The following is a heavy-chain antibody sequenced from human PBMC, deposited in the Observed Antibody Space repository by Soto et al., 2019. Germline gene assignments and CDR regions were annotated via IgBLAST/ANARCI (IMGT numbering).Heavy chain of an antibody. CDR2: ISGSGGST. CDR1: GFTFSSYA. D-gene: IGHD7-27*01. CDR3: AKDLDTGDYFDY. V-gene: IGHV3-23*01. Sequence: GGSLRLSCAASGFTFSSYAMSWVRQAPGKGLEWVSAISGSGGSTYYADSVKGRVTISRDNCKTTLYLQMNSLSAEDAAVYYGAKDLDTGDYFDYWGQGALVTVSS. J-gene: IGHJ4*02.